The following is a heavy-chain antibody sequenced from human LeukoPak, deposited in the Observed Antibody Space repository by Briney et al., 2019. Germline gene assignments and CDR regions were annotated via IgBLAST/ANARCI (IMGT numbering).Heavy chain of an antibody. CDR2: IRSKAYGGTT. D-gene: IGHD3-22*01. Sequence: GGSLRLSCAASGFTFSSYSMNWVRQAPGRGLEWVGFIRSKAYGGTTEYAASVKGRFTISRDDSKSIAYLQMNSLKTEDTAVYYCTRDRSRYYHDYWGQGTLVTVSS. V-gene: IGHV3-49*04. J-gene: IGHJ4*02. CDR3: TRDRSRYYHDY. CDR1: GFTFSSYS.